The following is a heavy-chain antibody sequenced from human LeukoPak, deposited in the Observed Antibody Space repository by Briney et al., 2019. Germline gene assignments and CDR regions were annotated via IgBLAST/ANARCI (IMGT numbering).Heavy chain of an antibody. CDR1: GGSISSYY. J-gene: IGHJ4*02. D-gene: IGHD1-26*01. CDR2: IYYSGST. CDR3: AGSSVVGASNDY. V-gene: IGHV4-59*01. Sequence: PSETLSLTCTVSGGSISSYYWSWIRQPPGKGLEWIGYIYYSGSTNYNPSLKSRVTISVDTSKNQFSLKLSSVTAADTAVYYCAGSSVVGASNDYWGQGTLVTVSS.